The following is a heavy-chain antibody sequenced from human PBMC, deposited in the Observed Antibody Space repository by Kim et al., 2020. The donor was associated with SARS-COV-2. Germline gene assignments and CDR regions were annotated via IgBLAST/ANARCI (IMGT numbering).Heavy chain of an antibody. CDR3: ARAAAPRTPRIDY. Sequence: SETLSLTCTVSGGSISSYYWSWIRQPPGKGLEWIGYIYYSGSTNYNPSLKSRVTISVDTSKNQFSLKLSSVTAADTAVYYCARAAAPRTPRIDYWGQGTLVTVSS. J-gene: IGHJ4*02. D-gene: IGHD2-2*01. CDR2: IYYSGST. CDR1: GGSISSYY. V-gene: IGHV4-59*01.